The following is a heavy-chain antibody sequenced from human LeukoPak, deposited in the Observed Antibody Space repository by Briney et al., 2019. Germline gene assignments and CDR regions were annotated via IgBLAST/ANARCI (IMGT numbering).Heavy chain of an antibody. D-gene: IGHD2-15*01. CDR1: GFTFSSYG. CDR3: AKESCSGGSCSAFDY. Sequence: GGSLRLSCAASGFTFSSYGMHWVRQAPGKGLEWVAVISYDGSNKYYADSVKGRFTISRDNSKNTLYLQMNSLRAEDTAVYYCAKESCSGGSCSAFDYWGQGTLVTVSS. J-gene: IGHJ4*02. CDR2: ISYDGSNK. V-gene: IGHV3-30*18.